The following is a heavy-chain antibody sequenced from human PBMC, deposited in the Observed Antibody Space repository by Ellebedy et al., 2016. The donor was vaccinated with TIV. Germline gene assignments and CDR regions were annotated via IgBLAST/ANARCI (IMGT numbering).Heavy chain of an antibody. V-gene: IGHV1-69*04. J-gene: IGHJ4*02. CDR1: GGTFSSYA. CDR3: ARDDGKIQLWPYYFDY. Sequence: AASVKVSCKASGGTFSSYAISWVRQAPGQGLEWMGRIIPILGIANYAQKFQGRVTITADKSTSTAYMELSSLRSEDTAVYYCARDDGKIQLWPYYFDYWGQGTLVTVSS. CDR2: IIPILGIA. D-gene: IGHD5-18*01.